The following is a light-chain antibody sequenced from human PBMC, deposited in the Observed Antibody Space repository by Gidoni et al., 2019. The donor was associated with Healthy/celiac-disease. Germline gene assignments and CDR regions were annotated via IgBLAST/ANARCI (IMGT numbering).Light chain of an antibody. J-gene: IGKJ1*01. Sequence: EIVMTQSPATLSVSPGERATISCRASQSVGSNLAWYQQKPGQAPRLLISGASTRATGVPARFSGSGSGTEFTLTISSLQSEDFAVYYCQQYNNWPGTFGQGTKVEIK. CDR1: QSVGSN. CDR2: GAS. V-gene: IGKV3-15*01. CDR3: QQYNNWPGT.